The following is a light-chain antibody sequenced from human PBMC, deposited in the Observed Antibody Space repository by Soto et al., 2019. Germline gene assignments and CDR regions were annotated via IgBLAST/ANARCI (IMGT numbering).Light chain of an antibody. CDR2: GNS. CDR3: QSSDSSLSGWV. J-gene: IGLJ3*02. CDR1: SSNIGAGYN. V-gene: IGLV1-40*01. Sequence: QSVLTQPPSVSGAPGQRVTISCTGSSSNIGAGYNVHWYQQLPGTAPKLLIYGNSNRPSGVPDRFSGSKSAPSASLAIPGLEAEDEADYYCQSSDSSLSGWVFGGGTQLTVL.